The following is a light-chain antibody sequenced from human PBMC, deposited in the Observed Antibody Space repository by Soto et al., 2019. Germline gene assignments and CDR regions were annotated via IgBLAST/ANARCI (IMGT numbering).Light chain of an antibody. V-gene: IGLV2-14*01. Sequence: QSVLTQPASVSGSPGQSITISCTGTSSDVGGYNYVSWYQQHPGKAPKLMIYDVSNRPSGVSNRFSDSKSGNTASLTISGLQAEHEADYYCSSYTSSSTRVFGTGTKVTVL. CDR3: SSYTSSSTRV. CDR2: DVS. CDR1: SSDVGGYNY. J-gene: IGLJ1*01.